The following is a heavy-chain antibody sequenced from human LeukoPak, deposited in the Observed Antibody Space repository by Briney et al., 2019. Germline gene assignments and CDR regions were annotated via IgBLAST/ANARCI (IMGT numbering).Heavy chain of an antibody. V-gene: IGHV4-39*01. D-gene: IGHD3-9*01. Sequence: SETLSLTCTVSGGSISSSSFYWGWIRQPPGKGLEWIGSIYYSGSTYYNPSLKSRVTISVDTSKNQFSLKLSSVTAADTAVYYCARSDYDILTGSGYYFGYWGQGTLVTVSS. CDR3: ARSDYDILTGSGYYFGY. CDR1: GGSISSSSFY. CDR2: IYYSGST. J-gene: IGHJ4*02.